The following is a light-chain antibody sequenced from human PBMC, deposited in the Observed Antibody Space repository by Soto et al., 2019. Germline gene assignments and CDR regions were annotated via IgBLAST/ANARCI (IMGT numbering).Light chain of an antibody. Sequence: QSALTQPASVSGSPGQTITISCTGTSSDVGSYNDVSWYQQHASKAPILMNYDVSHWPAGVSHRSSCTKSGNTAPVTISGLKAEDDGDYYCSSYTSRSTYVFGAGTKLTVL. V-gene: IGLV2-14*01. CDR1: SSDVGSYND. CDR3: SSYTSRSTYV. CDR2: DVS. J-gene: IGLJ1*01.